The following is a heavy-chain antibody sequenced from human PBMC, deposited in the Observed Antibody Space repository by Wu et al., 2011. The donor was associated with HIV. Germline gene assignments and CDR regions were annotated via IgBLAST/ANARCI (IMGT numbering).Heavy chain of an antibody. CDR2: ISAYNGDT. V-gene: IGHV1-2*02. CDR3: AKTGGQWLDYFDF. CDR1: GYTFTGYY. J-gene: IGHJ4*02. D-gene: IGHD6-19*01. Sequence: QVQLVQSGAEVKKPGASVKVSCKASGYTFTGYYIHWVRQAPGQGLEWMGWISAYNGDTNSAQKVRGRVTMTTDTSTTTAYMELSSLRSDDTAIYYCAKTGGQWLDYFDFWGPGKPGHRSPQ.